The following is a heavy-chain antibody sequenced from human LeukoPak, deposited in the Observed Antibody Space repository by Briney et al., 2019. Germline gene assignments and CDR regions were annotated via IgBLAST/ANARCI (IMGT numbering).Heavy chain of an antibody. CDR2: IYYSGST. Sequence: SETLSLTCTVSGDSFSSSYWSWIRQPPGKGLEWIGYIYYSGSTNYNPSLKSRVTISVDTSKDQFSLRVSSVTAADTAVYYCARRPSSSGWYDYWGQGALVTVSS. CDR3: ARRPSSSGWYDY. D-gene: IGHD6-19*01. CDR1: GDSFSSSY. J-gene: IGHJ4*02. V-gene: IGHV4-59*08.